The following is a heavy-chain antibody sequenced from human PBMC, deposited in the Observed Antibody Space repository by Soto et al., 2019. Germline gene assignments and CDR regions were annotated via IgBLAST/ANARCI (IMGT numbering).Heavy chain of an antibody. Sequence: QVQLVESGGGVVRPGRPLRLYCAASGLTFRNFPMHWVRQAPGKGLGWVELIWHDGSNEYFVDTVKGRFTISRDNSKNTLYLQMNSLRAEDTSFCYCARSDNWNYFWGSDYYFGMDVRGQGTTVSVSS. CDR2: IWHDGSNE. CDR3: ARSDNWNYFWGSDYYFGMDV. CDR1: GLTFRNFP. V-gene: IGHV3-33*01. J-gene: IGHJ6*02. D-gene: IGHD1-7*01.